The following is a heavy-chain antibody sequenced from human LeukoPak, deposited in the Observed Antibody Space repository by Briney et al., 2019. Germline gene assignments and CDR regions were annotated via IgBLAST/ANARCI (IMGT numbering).Heavy chain of an antibody. V-gene: IGHV4-34*01. D-gene: IGHD6-13*01. Sequence: SETLSLTCAVYGGSFSGYYWSWIRQPPGKGLEWIGEINHSGSTNYNPSLKSRVTISVDTSKNQFSLKLSSVTAADTAVYYCARAGSSWYYYYYMDVWGKGTTVTISS. CDR3: ARAGSSWYYYYYMDV. CDR1: GGSFSGYY. J-gene: IGHJ6*03. CDR2: INHSGST.